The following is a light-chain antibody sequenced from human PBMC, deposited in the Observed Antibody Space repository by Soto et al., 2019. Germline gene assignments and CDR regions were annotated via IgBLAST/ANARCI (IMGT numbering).Light chain of an antibody. CDR3: QQYNSYWT. J-gene: IGKJ1*01. CDR1: QGIGNW. CDR2: GAS. V-gene: IGKV1D-16*01. Sequence: QMTHSPSAVSASVSYIATSTFRASQGIGNWLAWYQQKAGKAPNLLIYGASNLHSGVPSRFSGSGSGTNFTLTISSLQPEDFATYYCQQYNSYWTFGQGTKVDI.